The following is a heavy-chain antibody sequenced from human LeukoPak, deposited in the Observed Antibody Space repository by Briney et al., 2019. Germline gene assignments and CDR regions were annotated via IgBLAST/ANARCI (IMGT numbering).Heavy chain of an antibody. D-gene: IGHD3-22*01. CDR1: GFTCSSYA. CDR3: ATHYYDSSGYYSPDY. Sequence: GGSLRLSCAASGFTCSSYAMYWVRQAPGKGLGWVAVISYDGSNKYYADSVKGRFIISRDNSKNTLYLQMNSLRAEDTAVYYCATHYYDSSGYYSPDYWGQGTLVTVSS. V-gene: IGHV3-30-3*01. CDR2: ISYDGSNK. J-gene: IGHJ4*02.